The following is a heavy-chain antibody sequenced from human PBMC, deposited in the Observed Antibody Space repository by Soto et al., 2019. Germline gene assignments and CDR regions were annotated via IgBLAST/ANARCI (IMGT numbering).Heavy chain of an antibody. D-gene: IGHD4-17*01. CDR2: ISYDGSTK. J-gene: IGHJ5*02. Sequence: PVGSLRLSCAASGFTFSSYGMHWVRQAPGKGLEWVAVISYDGSTKYYADSVKGRFTISRDNSKNTLYLQMNSLRAEDTAVYYCAKYKSYGGGFDPWGHGTLVTVSS. V-gene: IGHV3-30*18. CDR3: AKYKSYGGGFDP. CDR1: GFTFSSYG.